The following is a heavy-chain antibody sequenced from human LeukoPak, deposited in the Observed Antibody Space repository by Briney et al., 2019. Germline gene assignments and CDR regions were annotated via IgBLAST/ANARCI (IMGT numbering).Heavy chain of an antibody. CDR1: AFNFNTYP. V-gene: IGHV3-30*03. D-gene: IGHD3-16*01. CDR3: VGGDFHY. Sequence: GGSLRLSRAASAFNFNTYPMHWVRQAPGKGLEWVAVISEDGRNGYYLDSVKGRFTTSRENSKKMLYLQMNSLRVDDTAVYYCVGGDFHYWGQGTLVTASS. J-gene: IGHJ4*02. CDR2: ISEDGRNG.